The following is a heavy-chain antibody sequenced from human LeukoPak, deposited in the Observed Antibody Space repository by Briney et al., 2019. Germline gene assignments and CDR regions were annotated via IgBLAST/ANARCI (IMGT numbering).Heavy chain of an antibody. CDR1: GFTFSTYA. D-gene: IGHD4-17*01. CDR3: ARDRLTTVTTFHFDY. J-gene: IGHJ4*02. V-gene: IGHV3-33*01. Sequence: GGSLRLSCAASGFTFSTYAMHWVRQAPGKGLEWVAVVWYDRTNKYYADSVKGRFTISRDNSKNTLYLQMSSLRAEDTAVYYCARDRLTTVTTFHFDYWGQGTLVTVSS. CDR2: VWYDRTNK.